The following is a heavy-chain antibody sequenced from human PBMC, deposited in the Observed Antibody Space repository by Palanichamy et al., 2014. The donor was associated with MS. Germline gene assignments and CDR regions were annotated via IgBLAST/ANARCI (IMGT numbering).Heavy chain of an antibody. Sequence: EVQLVESGGGLVKPGGSLRLSCAASGFTFSNAWMNWVRQAPGKGLEWVGRIKSKTDGGTTDYAAPVKGRFTISRDDSKNTLYLQMNSLKTEDTAVYYCIIITSGWNGGDYWGQGTLVTISS. D-gene: IGHD6-19*01. CDR2: IKSKTDGGTT. J-gene: IGHJ4*02. CDR1: GFTFSNAW. V-gene: IGHV3-15*07. CDR3: IIITSGWNGGDY.